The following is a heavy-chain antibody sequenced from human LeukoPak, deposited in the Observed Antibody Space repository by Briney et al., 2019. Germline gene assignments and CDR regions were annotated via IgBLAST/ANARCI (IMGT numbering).Heavy chain of an antibody. CDR3: ASVAPFTVSHFDY. CDR1: GGSISSYY. Sequence: PSETPSLTCTVSGGSISSYYWSWIRQPPGKGLEWIGYIYYSGSTNYNPSLKSRVTISVDTSKNQFSLKLSSVTAADTAVYYCASVAPFTVSHFDYWGQGTLVTVSS. V-gene: IGHV4-59*01. J-gene: IGHJ4*02. CDR2: IYYSGST. D-gene: IGHD4-17*01.